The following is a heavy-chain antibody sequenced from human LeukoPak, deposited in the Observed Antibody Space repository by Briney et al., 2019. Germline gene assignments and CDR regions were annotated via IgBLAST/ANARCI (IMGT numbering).Heavy chain of an antibody. CDR1: GYRFTNYW. D-gene: IGHD1-26*01. J-gene: IGHJ4*02. CDR3: ARRRDLYSGSYYPFDY. CDR2: IYPGDSEA. Sequence: GESLKISCKGSGYRFTNYWIGWVRQMPGKGLEWMGIIYPGDSEARYSPSFQGQVTISADKSISTAYLQWSSLKASDTAMYYCARRRDLYSGSYYPFDYWGQGTLVTVSS. V-gene: IGHV5-51*01.